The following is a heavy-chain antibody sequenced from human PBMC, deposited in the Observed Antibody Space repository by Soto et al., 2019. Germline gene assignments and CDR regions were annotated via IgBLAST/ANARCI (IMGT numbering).Heavy chain of an antibody. CDR3: ATEARNSNMFQTDFDN. D-gene: IGHD1-1*01. Sequence: QVQLVQSGAEVKKPGASVKVSCKVSGYTLTELSMHWVRQAPGKGLEWMGGFDPEDGETFYAQKFQGRVTMTEDTSTETGYMELSSLRSEDTAVSFCATEARNSNMFQTDFDNWGQGTLVTVSS. J-gene: IGHJ4*02. CDR2: FDPEDGET. V-gene: IGHV1-24*01. CDR1: GYTLTELS.